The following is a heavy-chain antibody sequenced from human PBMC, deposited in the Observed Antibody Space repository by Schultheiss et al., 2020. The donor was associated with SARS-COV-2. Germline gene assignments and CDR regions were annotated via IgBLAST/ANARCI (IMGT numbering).Heavy chain of an antibody. D-gene: IGHD2-21*01. V-gene: IGHV3-23*01. CDR3: AKDIYCGGDCYSPFDY. J-gene: IGHJ4*02. CDR1: GFTFSSYA. CDR2: ISGSGGST. Sequence: GGSLRLSCAASGFTFSSYAMSWVRQAPGKGLEWVSAISGSGGSTYYADSVKGRFTISRDNSKNTLYLQMNSLRAEDTAVYYCAKDIYCGGDCYSPFDYWGQGTLVTGSS.